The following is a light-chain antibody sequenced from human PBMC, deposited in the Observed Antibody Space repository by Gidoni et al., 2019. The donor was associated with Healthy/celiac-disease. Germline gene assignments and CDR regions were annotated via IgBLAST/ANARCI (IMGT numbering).Light chain of an antibody. J-gene: IGKJ4*01. CDR2: GAS. CDR1: QSVSSGY. Sequence: IVLPQSPGTLSLSPGDRATRSCRASQSVSSGYLPWYQQKPGQAPRPLSEGASSRATGVPDRFSGSGSGTDFTLTISRLEPEDCTVYYCQQYGSSPLTFGGGTKVEIK. V-gene: IGKV3-20*01. CDR3: QQYGSSPLT.